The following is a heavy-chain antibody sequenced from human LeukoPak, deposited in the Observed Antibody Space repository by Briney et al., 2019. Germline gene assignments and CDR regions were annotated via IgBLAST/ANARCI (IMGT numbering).Heavy chain of an antibody. CDR1: GFTFSSYA. D-gene: IGHD6-19*01. V-gene: IGHV3-23*01. J-gene: IGHJ4*02. Sequence: GGSLRLSCAASGFTFSSYAMSWVRQAPGKGLEWVSAISGSGGSTYYADSVKGRFTISRDNSKNTLSLQMNSLRAEDTAVYYCAKVSNIAVATGPFDYWGQGTLVTVSS. CDR2: ISGSGGST. CDR3: AKVSNIAVATGPFDY.